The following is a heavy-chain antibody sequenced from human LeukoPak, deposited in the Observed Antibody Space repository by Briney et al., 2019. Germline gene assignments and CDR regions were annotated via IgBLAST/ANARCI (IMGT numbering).Heavy chain of an antibody. CDR2: ISYDGSNK. CDR3: ARDYYDFWSGYYIYHYGMDV. J-gene: IGHJ6*02. CDR1: GFTFSSYA. Sequence: GGSLRLSCAASGFTFSSYAMHWVRQAPGKGLEWVAVISYDGSNKYYADSVKGRFTISRDNSKNTLYLQMNSLRAEDTAVYYCARDYYDFWSGYYIYHYGMDVWGQGTTVTVSS. V-gene: IGHV3-30-3*01. D-gene: IGHD3-3*01.